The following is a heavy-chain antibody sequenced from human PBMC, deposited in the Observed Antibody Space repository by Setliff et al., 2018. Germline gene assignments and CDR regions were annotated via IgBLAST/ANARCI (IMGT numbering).Heavy chain of an antibody. D-gene: IGHD2-8*01. CDR1: GYSFTDYG. CDR3: SRLVRYCTSTSCQGAAGVGY. Sequence: ASVKVSCKASGYSFTDYGITWVRQAPGQGLEWMGWISSYSGNAYYAHKFQGRVTMTTDTSTGTDYLEVRSLTSDDTAVYYCSRLVRYCTSTSCQGAAGVGYWGQGTLVTVSS. V-gene: IGHV1-18*04. CDR2: ISSYSGNA. J-gene: IGHJ4*02.